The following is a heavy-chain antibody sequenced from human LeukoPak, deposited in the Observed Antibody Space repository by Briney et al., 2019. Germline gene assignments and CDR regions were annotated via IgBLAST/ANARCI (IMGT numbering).Heavy chain of an antibody. V-gene: IGHV4-59*01. D-gene: IGHD2-15*01. CDR1: GGSISSYY. CDR3: ASREGYWEPFDP. J-gene: IGHJ5*02. Sequence: SETLSLTCTVSGGSISSYYWSWIRQPPGKGLEWIGYIYYSGSTNYNPSLKSRVTISVDTSKNQFSLKLSSVTAADTAVYYCASREGYWEPFDPWGQGTLVTVSS. CDR2: IYYSGST.